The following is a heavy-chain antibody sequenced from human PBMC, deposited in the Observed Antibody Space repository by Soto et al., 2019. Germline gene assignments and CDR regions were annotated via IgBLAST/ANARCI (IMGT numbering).Heavy chain of an antibody. Sequence: QITLKESGPTLETPTQTLRLTCTFSGFSLSTSGVSMGWIRQPPGKALEWLGLIYWDDDKRYSPSMKSRLSITKNTSKNQVGLKMNNMDLVETATYYCAHRRRGSYFDYWGQGTLVTVSS. V-gene: IGHV2-5*02. CDR3: AHRRRGSYFDY. D-gene: IGHD3-16*01. CDR1: GFSLSTSGVS. J-gene: IGHJ4*02. CDR2: IYWDDDK.